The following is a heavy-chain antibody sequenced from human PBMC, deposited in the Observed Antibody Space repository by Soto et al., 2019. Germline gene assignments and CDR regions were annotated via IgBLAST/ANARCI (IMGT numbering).Heavy chain of an antibody. CDR3: ARERVRGVIYWFDP. Sequence: SETVSLTCAFYGGSVSGYYWIWIRKPPGKGLEWIGEINHSGSTNYNPSLKSRVTISVDTSKNQFSLKLSSVTAADTAVYYCARERVRGVIYWFDPWGQGTLVPSPQ. V-gene: IGHV4-34*01. CDR2: INHSGST. J-gene: IGHJ5*02. CDR1: GGSVSGYY. D-gene: IGHD3-10*01.